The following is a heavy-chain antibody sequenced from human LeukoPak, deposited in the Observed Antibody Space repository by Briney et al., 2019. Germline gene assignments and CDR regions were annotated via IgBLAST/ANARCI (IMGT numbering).Heavy chain of an antibody. CDR1: DGSISSNNFY. D-gene: IGHD6-19*01. CDR2: IYYSGST. J-gene: IGHJ4*02. CDR3: ARDLAGAYFDY. Sequence: TLSLTCTVSDGSISSNNFYWGWIRQPPGKGLEWIGYIYYSGSTYYNPSLKSRVTISVDTSKNQFSLKLSSVTAADTAVYYCARDLAGAYFDYWGQGTLVTVSS. V-gene: IGHV4-31*03.